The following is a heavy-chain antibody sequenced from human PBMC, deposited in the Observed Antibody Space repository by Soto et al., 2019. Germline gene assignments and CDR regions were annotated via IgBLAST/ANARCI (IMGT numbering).Heavy chain of an antibody. V-gene: IGHV3-74*01. CDR3: ARGGRTLNAFDI. J-gene: IGHJ3*02. CDR1: GFTFSSYW. CDR2: INSDGSST. D-gene: IGHD1-7*01. Sequence: GGSLRLSCAASGFTFSSYWMHWVRQAPGKGLVWVSRINSDGSSTSYADSVKGRFTISRDNAKNTLYLQMNSLRAEDTAVYYCARGGRTLNAFDIWGQGTMVTVSS.